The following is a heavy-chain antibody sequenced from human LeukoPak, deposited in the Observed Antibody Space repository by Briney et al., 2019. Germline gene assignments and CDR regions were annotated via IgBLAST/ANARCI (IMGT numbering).Heavy chain of an antibody. V-gene: IGHV6-1*01. Sequence: SQTLSLTCAISGDSVSSNSAAWNCIRQSPSRGLEWLGRTYYRSKWYNDYAVSVKSRITINPDTSKNQFSLQLNSVTPEDTAVYYCAREKVAAAGRPFDYWGQGTLVTVSS. CDR1: GDSVSSNSAA. CDR3: AREKVAAAGRPFDY. D-gene: IGHD6-13*01. CDR2: TYYRSKWYN. J-gene: IGHJ4*02.